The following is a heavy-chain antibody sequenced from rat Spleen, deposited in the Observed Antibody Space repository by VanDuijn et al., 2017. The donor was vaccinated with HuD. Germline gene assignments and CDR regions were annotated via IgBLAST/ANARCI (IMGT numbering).Heavy chain of an antibody. Sequence: EVQLVESGGGLVQPGRSLKLSCAASGFTFSDYYMAWVRQAPKKGLEWVASISYEGSSTYYGDSVKGRFTISRDNAKSTLYLQMNSLRSEDTATYYCARRASGYFDYWGQGVMVTVSS. CDR1: GFTFSDYY. J-gene: IGHJ2*01. D-gene: IGHD1-1*01. CDR3: ARRASGYFDY. V-gene: IGHV5-22*01. CDR2: ISYEGSST.